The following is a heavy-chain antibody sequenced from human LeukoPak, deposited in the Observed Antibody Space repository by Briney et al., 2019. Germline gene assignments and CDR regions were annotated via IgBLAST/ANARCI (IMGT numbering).Heavy chain of an antibody. V-gene: IGHV3-23*01. Sequence: GGSLRLSCAASGFTFSSYAMSWVRQAPGKGLEWVSAISGSGGSTYYADSVKGRFTISRDNAKNALYLQMNSLRAEDTAVYYCARCTTGRTFGSLREIKKSREIDYWGQGTLVTVSS. D-gene: IGHD1-1*01. CDR3: ARCTTGRTFGSLREIKKSREIDY. CDR2: ISGSGGST. J-gene: IGHJ4*02. CDR1: GFTFSSYA.